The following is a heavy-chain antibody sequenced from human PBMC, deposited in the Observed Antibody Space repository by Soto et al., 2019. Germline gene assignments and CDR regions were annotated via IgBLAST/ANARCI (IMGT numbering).Heavy chain of an antibody. CDR1: GDSIRNGHW. V-gene: IGHV4-4*02. J-gene: IGHJ4*02. D-gene: IGHD3-16*01. CDR2: ISQAATT. CDR3: ARVLAGTWGGIDY. Sequence: QVHLQQSGPGLVKPSETLSLTCGVSGDSIRNGHWWSWIRQPPGKGLEWVGEISQAATTNYNPSLKSRLTISLDKSKNQFSVELSSVNAADMAVYYCARVLAGTWGGIDYWGQGILVTVSS.